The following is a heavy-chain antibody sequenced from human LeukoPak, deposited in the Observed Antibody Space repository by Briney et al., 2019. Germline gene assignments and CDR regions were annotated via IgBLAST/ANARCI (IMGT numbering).Heavy chain of an antibody. CDR1: GYTFTAYY. J-gene: IGHJ3*02. CDR2: INPNSGDT. Sequence: GASVKVSCRASGYTFTAYYIHWVRQAPGQGLEWMGWINPNSGDTTLPQRFQGRVTMTWDTSTITAYMELSSLTSDDTGMYYCARGPTLGLDIWGQGTMVTVSS. V-gene: IGHV1-2*02. CDR3: ARGPTLGLDI.